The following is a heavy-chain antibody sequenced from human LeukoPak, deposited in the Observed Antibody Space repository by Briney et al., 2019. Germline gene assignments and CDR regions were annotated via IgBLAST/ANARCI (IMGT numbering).Heavy chain of an antibody. CDR2: IYTSGST. D-gene: IGHD6-19*01. CDR1: GGSISSASYY. CDR3: ARVRSVAGTDSHEHYYYYYMDV. V-gene: IGHV4-61*02. Sequence: PSETLSLTCTVSGGSISSASYYWSWIRQPAGKGLEWIGRIYTSGSTNYNPSLKSRVTISVDTSKNQFSLKLSSVTAADTAVYYCARVRSVAGTDSHEHYYYYYMDVWGKGTTVTVSS. J-gene: IGHJ6*03.